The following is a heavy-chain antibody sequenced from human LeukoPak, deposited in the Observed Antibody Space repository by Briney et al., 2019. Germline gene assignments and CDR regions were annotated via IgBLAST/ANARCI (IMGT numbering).Heavy chain of an antibody. CDR3: ARFNIGVAAAGEYNWFDP. CDR2: ISAYNGNT. V-gene: IGHV1-18*01. J-gene: IGHJ5*02. D-gene: IGHD6-13*01. CDR1: GYSFTSPG. Sequence: VAAVKVSCKASGYSFTSPGISWVRQAPGQGLEWMGRISAYNGNTNYAQELQGRVIMTIDTLTSTAHMELRSLRSDDTAVYYCARFNIGVAAAGEYNWFDPWGQGTLVTVSS.